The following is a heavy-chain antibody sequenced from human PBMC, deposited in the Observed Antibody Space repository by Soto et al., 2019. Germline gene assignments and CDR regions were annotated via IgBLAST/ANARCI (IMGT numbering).Heavy chain of an antibody. CDR1: GGSISSSNW. V-gene: IGHV4-4*02. CDR3: ARDRFSEWSTARWFDP. J-gene: IGHJ5*02. D-gene: IGHD3-3*01. Sequence: SETLSLTCAVSGGSISSSNWWSWVRQPPGKGLEWIGEIYHSGSTNYNPSLKSRVTISVDKSTNPFSLKLSSVTAADTAVYYCARDRFSEWSTARWFDPWGQGTLVTVSS. CDR2: IYHSGST.